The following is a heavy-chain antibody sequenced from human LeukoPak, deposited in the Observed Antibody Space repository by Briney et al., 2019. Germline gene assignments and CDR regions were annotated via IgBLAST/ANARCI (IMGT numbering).Heavy chain of an antibody. CDR2: IYPYNGDT. D-gene: IGHD1-14*01. CDR3: ARHMTGGTYFDY. J-gene: IGHJ4*02. CDR1: GYTFTSYD. V-gene: IGHV1-18*01. Sequence: ASVKVSCKASGYTFTSYDINWVRQATGQGLEWMGWIYPYNGDTKYAQRFQGRVSMTTDTSTSTAYMELRSLRSDDTAVFYCARHMTGGTYFDYWGQGTLVTVSS.